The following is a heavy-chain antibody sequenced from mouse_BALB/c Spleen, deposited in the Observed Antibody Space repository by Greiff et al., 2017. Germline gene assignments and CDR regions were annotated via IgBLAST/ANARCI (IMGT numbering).Heavy chain of an antibody. CDR1: GFNIKDTY. V-gene: IGHV14-3*02. Sequence: VHVKQSGAELVKPGASVKLSCTASGFNIKDTYMHWVKQRPEQGLEWIGRIDPANGNTKYDPKFQGKATITADTSSNTAYLQLSSLTSEDTAVYYCARQLGYAMDYWGQGTSVTVSS. J-gene: IGHJ4*01. CDR2: IDPANGNT. CDR3: ARQLGYAMDY. D-gene: IGHD4-1*02.